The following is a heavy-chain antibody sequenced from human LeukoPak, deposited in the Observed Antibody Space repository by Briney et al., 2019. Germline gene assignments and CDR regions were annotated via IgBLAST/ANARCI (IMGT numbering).Heavy chain of an antibody. CDR2: ISGSGGST. J-gene: IGHJ6*02. Sequence: GGSLRLSCAASGFTFSSYAMSWVRQAPGKGLEWVSGISGSGGSTYYADSVKGRFTISRDNSKNTLYLQMNSLRAEDTAVYYCARDLRSSPRGMDVWGQGTTVTVSS. CDR1: GFTFSSYA. CDR3: ARDLRSSPRGMDV. V-gene: IGHV3-23*01. D-gene: IGHD2-2*01.